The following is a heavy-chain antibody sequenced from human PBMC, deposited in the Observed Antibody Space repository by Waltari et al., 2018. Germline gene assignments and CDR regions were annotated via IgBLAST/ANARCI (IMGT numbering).Heavy chain of an antibody. CDR1: GGSISSYY. CDR2: IYYRGST. J-gene: IGHJ6*02. Sequence: QVQLQESGPGLVKPSETLSLTCPVSGGSISSYYWSWIRQPPGKGLEWIGYIYYRGSTNYNPSLKSRVTISVDTSKNQFSLKLSSVTAADTAVYYCARVRSGLRALRGGMDVWGQGTTVTVSS. D-gene: IGHD3-3*01. V-gene: IGHV4-59*01. CDR3: ARVRSGLRALRGGMDV.